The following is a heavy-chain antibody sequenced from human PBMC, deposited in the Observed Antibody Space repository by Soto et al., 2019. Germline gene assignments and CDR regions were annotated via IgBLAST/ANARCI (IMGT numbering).Heavy chain of an antibody. CDR2: ISAYNGNT. CDR3: ARDSDGYYYYGMDV. Sequence: QVQLVQSGAEVKKPGASVKVSCKASGYTFTGYYMHWVRQAPGQGLEWMGWISAYNGNTNYAQKLQGRVTMTTDTSTSTAYMELRSLRSDDTAVYYCARDSDGYYYYGMDVWGQGTTVTVSS. V-gene: IGHV1-18*04. J-gene: IGHJ6*02. CDR1: GYTFTGYY.